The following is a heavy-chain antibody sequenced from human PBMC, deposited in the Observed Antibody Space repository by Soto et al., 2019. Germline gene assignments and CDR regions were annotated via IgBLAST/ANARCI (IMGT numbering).Heavy chain of an antibody. CDR3: AKGRGGSGSLTPRVDF. CDR1: GFTFNYYA. J-gene: IGHJ4*02. D-gene: IGHD3-10*01. CDR2: ISGGGDTT. V-gene: IGHV3-23*01. Sequence: EVQLLESGGGLVQPGGSPRLSCAASGFTFNYYAMTWVRQAPGKGLEWVSAISGGGDTTSYADSVKGRFTVSRDGSKNTLYLQMSSLRAEDTALYYCAKGRGGSGSLTPRVDFWGQGTLVTVSS.